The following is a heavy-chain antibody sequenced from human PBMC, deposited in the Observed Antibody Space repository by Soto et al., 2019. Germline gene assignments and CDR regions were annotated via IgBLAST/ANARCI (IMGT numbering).Heavy chain of an antibody. Sequence: GGSLRLSCAASGFTFSSYAMSWVRQAPGKGLEWVSAISGSGGSTYYADSVKGRFTISRDNSKNTLYLQMNSLRAEDTAVYYCAKGGGRITSFGGVDPPPDWIDPWGQGTLVTVSS. CDR2: ISGSGGST. CDR3: AKGGGRITSFGGVDPPPDWIDP. V-gene: IGHV3-23*01. J-gene: IGHJ5*02. CDR1: GFTFSSYA. D-gene: IGHD3-3*01.